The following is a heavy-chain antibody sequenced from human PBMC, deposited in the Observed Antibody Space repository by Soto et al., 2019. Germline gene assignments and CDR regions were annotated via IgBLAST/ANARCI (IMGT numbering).Heavy chain of an antibody. V-gene: IGHV4-34*01. Sequence: SETLSLTCAVYVGSFSGYYWSWMRQPPGKGLEWIGEINHSGSTNYNPSLKSRVTISVDTSKNQFSLKLSSVTAADTAVYYCARGPSLYYYGSGSLLGDYYGMDVWGQGTTVTVSS. J-gene: IGHJ6*02. CDR2: INHSGST. CDR3: ARGPSLYYYGSGSLLGDYYGMDV. D-gene: IGHD3-10*01. CDR1: VGSFSGYY.